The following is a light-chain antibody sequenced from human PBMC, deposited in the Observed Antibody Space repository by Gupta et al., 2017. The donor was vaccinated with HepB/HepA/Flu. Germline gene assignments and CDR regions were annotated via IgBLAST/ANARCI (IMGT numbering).Light chain of an antibody. J-gene: IGKJ3*01. CDR2: AAS. CDR1: HDIGTY. CDR3: QNYNSVPFT. V-gene: IGKV1-27*01. Sequence: DIQMTQSPSSLSASVGDRVTITCRASHDIGTYLAWYRQKPGKVTEALIFAASTLQSGVPSRFSGSGSGTDFTLTIINLQPDDLATYYCQNYNSVPFTFGPGTTVDLK.